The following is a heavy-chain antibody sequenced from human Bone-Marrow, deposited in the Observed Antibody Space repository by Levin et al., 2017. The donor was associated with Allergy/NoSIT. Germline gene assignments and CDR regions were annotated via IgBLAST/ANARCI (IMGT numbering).Heavy chain of an antibody. V-gene: IGHV4-59*01. J-gene: IGHJ4*02. D-gene: IGHD2-8*02. CDR1: GGYISSFY. Sequence: SETLSLTCTVSGGYISSFYWSWIRQSPGKGLEWIGYIYSSGTTKYNPSLRSRVTISMDTPKNQFSLKLNSVTATDTAVCYCARDGTLLVPPQWGQGTLVTVSS. CDR3: ARDGTLLVPPQ. CDR2: IYSSGTT.